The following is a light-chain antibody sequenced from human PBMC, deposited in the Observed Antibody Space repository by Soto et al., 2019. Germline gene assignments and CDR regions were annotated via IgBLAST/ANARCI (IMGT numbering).Light chain of an antibody. CDR2: SNN. CDR1: SSNIGSNT. CDR3: AAWDDSLNAYYV. J-gene: IGLJ1*01. Sequence: QSVLTQPPSASGTPGQRVTISCSGSSSNIGSNTVNWYQQLPGTAPKLLIYSNNQRPSGVPDRSSGSTSGTSASLAISGLQSEDEADYYCAAWDDSLNAYYVFGTGTKVTVL. V-gene: IGLV1-44*01.